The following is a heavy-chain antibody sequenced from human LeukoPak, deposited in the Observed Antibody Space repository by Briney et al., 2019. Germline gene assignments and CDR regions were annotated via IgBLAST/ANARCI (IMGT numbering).Heavy chain of an antibody. V-gene: IGHV3-30*18. Sequence: GGSLRLSCAASGFTFSSYGMHWVRQAPGKGLEWVAVISYDGSNKYYADSVKGRFTISRDNSKNTPYLQVNSLRAEDTAVYYCAKDRRLGYCSGGSCYLDYWGQGTLVTVSS. D-gene: IGHD2-15*01. J-gene: IGHJ4*02. CDR3: AKDRRLGYCSGGSCYLDY. CDR2: ISYDGSNK. CDR1: GFTFSSYG.